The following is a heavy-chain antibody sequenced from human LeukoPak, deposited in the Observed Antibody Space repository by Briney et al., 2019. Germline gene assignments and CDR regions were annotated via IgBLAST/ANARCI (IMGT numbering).Heavy chain of an antibody. D-gene: IGHD6-19*01. J-gene: IGHJ6*02. CDR1: GFTFSSYS. Sequence: GGSLRLSCAASGFTFSSYSMNWVRQAPGKGLEWVSSISSSSSYIYYADSVKGRFTISRDNAKNSLYLQMNSLRAEDTAVYYCANIAVSREVGMDVWGQGTTVTVSS. CDR3: ANIAVSREVGMDV. V-gene: IGHV3-21*01. CDR2: ISSSSSYI.